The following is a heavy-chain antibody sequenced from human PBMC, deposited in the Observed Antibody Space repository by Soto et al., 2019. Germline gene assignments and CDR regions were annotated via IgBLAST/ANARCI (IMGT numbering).Heavy chain of an antibody. CDR3: AIQERDATGWYTVFDF. D-gene: IGHD6-19*01. Sequence: GGSLRLSCAAPGNTFTNLAMSWVRQAPGRGLEWVSTFENPGGRTYYADSVQGRFTISRDYSKNSLFLQMSSLRAEDTAIYYCAIQERDATGWYTVFDFRGQGTLVTVSS. CDR1: GNTFTNLA. J-gene: IGHJ4*02. CDR2: FENPGGRT. V-gene: IGHV3-23*01.